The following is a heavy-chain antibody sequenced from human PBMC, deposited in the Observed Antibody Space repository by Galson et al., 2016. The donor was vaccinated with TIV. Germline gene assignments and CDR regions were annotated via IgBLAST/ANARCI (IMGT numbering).Heavy chain of an antibody. D-gene: IGHD4-17*01. J-gene: IGHJ3*02. V-gene: IGHV5-51*03. CDR3: ARQYDFGDYRGDAFDT. Sequence: QSGAEVKKPGQSLKISCTPSRYSFASQWIAWVRQVPGRGLEWVGVVNPGGSTIRYSPPFQGQVTISSDKSINTAYLQWISLRASDTATYYCARQYDFGDYRGDAFDTWGQGTVVIVSS. CDR2: VNPGGSTI. CDR1: RYSFASQW.